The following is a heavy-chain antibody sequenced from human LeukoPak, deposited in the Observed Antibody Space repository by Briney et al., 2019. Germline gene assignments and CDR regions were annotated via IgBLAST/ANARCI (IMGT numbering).Heavy chain of an antibody. D-gene: IGHD1-1*01. CDR3: AKKNSVAGTKGGFDY. V-gene: IGHV3-23*01. CDR2: ISGSGGNT. J-gene: IGHJ4*02. Sequence: GGSLRLSCAASGFTFSSYAVSWVRQAPGEGVEWVSAISGSGGNTYYADSVKGRFTVSRDNSKNTRYLHINSLRAEDTAVYYCAKKNSVAGTKGGFDYWGQGTLVTVSS. CDR1: GFTFSSYA.